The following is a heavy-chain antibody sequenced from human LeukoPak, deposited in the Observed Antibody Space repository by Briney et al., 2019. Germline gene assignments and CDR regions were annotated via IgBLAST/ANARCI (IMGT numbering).Heavy chain of an antibody. V-gene: IGHV3-23*01. Sequence: PGVSLRLSCAASGFTFSIYAMSWLPQAPGKGLEWVSPISGSGGRTYYADSVKGRFTISRDTSKNTLYLQMNSLRAEDTAVYYCAKVHYWGQGTLVTVSS. CDR1: GFTFSIYA. CDR3: AKVHY. J-gene: IGHJ4*02. CDR2: ISGSGGRT.